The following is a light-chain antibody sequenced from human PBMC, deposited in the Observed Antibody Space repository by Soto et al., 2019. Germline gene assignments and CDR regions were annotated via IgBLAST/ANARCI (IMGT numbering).Light chain of an antibody. Sequence: QSVLTQPPSASGTPGQRVTISCSGSSSNIGSYTVNWYQQLPGTAPKLLIYRNNQRPSGVPDRFSGSKSGTSVSLAISGLESEDEADYYCAAWDDSLNSVVVGGGTKLTVL. V-gene: IGLV1-44*01. J-gene: IGLJ2*01. CDR1: SSNIGSYT. CDR2: RNN. CDR3: AAWDDSLNSVV.